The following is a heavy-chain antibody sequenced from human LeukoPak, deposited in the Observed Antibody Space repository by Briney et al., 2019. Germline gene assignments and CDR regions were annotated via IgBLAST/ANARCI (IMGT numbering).Heavy chain of an antibody. CDR2: ISYDGSNK. Sequence: GRSLRHSCAASGFTFSSYARHWVRQAPGKGLEWVAVISYDGSNKYYADSVKGRFTISRDNSKNTLYLQMNSLRAEDTAVYYCARVSRFSGIAVADLDYWGQGTLVTVSS. CDR3: ARVSRFSGIAVADLDY. D-gene: IGHD6-19*01. V-gene: IGHV3-30*04. CDR1: GFTFSSYA. J-gene: IGHJ4*02.